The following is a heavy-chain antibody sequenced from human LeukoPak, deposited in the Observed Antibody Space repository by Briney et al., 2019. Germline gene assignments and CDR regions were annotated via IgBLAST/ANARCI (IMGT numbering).Heavy chain of an antibody. CDR1: GYIFTSYG. CDR2: ISANNGHT. Sequence: GASVRVSCKASGYIFTSYGLSWVRQAPGQGLEWMRWISANNGHTHYAQKFQGRLTITRDMSTRTVDMELRSLRSDDTAVYYCARDMRHYRYYESDEYYFNFEYWGQGTLVTVSS. V-gene: IGHV1-18*01. D-gene: IGHD3-22*01. CDR3: ARDMRHYRYYESDEYYFNFEY. J-gene: IGHJ4*02.